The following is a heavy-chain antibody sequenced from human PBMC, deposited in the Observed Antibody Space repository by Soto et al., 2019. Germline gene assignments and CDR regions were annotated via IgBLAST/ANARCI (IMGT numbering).Heavy chain of an antibody. CDR3: ARDPYGDYRFPTGYNWFDP. CDR2: ISAYNGNT. D-gene: IGHD4-17*01. J-gene: IGHJ5*02. CDR1: GYTFTSYG. Sequence: ASVKVSCKASGYTFTSYGISWVRQAPGQGLEWMGWISAYNGNTNYAQKLQGRVTMTTDTSTSTAYMELRSLRSDDTAVYYCARDPYGDYRFPTGYNWFDPWGQGTLVTVSS. V-gene: IGHV1-18*01.